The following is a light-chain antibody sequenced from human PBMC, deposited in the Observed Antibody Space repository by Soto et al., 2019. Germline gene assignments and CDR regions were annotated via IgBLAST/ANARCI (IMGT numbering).Light chain of an antibody. J-gene: IGKJ1*01. Sequence: EIGLTQSPATLSLSTGERATLSCRASQTVGVYLAWYQQNAGQAPRPLIYGGSARATGIPARFSGGGSGAEYTLTISSLQSEDFAVYYCQQYDKWPRTFGQGTKV. CDR3: QQYDKWPRT. V-gene: IGKV3-15*01. CDR1: QTVGVY. CDR2: GGS.